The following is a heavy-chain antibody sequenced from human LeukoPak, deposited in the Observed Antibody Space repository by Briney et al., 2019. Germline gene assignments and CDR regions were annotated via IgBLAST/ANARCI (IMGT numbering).Heavy chain of an antibody. J-gene: IGHJ4*02. CDR3: TRVFRTGEPRLRFLEWLLPNFDY. D-gene: IGHD3-3*01. Sequence: GRSLRLSCTASGFTFGDYAMSWVRQAPGKGLEWVGFIRSKAYGGTTEYAASVIGRFTISRDDSKSIAYLQMNSLKTEDTAVYYCTRVFRTGEPRLRFLEWLLPNFDYWGQGTLVTVSS. CDR2: IRSKAYGGTT. V-gene: IGHV3-49*04. CDR1: GFTFGDYA.